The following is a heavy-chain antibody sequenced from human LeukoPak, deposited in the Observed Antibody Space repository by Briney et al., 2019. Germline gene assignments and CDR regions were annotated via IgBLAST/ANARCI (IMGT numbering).Heavy chain of an antibody. CDR2: IYYSGST. Sequence: SEALSLTCTVSGGSVSRSSYYWGWIRQPPVPGLQWIGSIYYSGSTSYNPSLKSRVTISVDTSKNQFSLKLSSVTAADTAVYYCARVDCSSSSCYPDYWGQGSLVTVSS. V-gene: IGHV4-39*07. D-gene: IGHD2-2*01. CDR1: GGSVSRSSYY. CDR3: ARVDCSSSSCYPDY. J-gene: IGHJ4*02.